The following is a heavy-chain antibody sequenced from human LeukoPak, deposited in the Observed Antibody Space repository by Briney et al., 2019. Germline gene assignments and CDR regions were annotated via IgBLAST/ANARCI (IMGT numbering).Heavy chain of an antibody. D-gene: IGHD3-16*02. J-gene: IGHJ5*02. Sequence: ASVEVSCKASGYTFTSYYMHWVRQAPGQGLEWMGIINPSGGSTSYAQKFQGRVTMTRDTSTTTDYMELSSLRSEGTAVYYCARDNSVGDIAWWFDPWGQGTLVTVSS. CDR3: ARDNSVGDIAWWFDP. CDR1: GYTFTSYY. CDR2: INPSGGST. V-gene: IGHV1-46*01.